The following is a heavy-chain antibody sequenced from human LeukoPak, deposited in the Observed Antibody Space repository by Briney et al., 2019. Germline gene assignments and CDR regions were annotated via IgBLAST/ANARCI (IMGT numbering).Heavy chain of an antibody. CDR2: ISDSGGST. Sequence: PGGSLRLSCAVSGITLSNYGMSWVRQAPGKGLEWVAVISDSGGSTNYADSVKGRLTISRDNPKNTLYLQMNSLRAEDMAVYFCAKRGVVIRVILVGFHREAYYFDSWGQGALVTVST. V-gene: IGHV3-23*01. J-gene: IGHJ4*02. CDR1: GITLSNYG. CDR3: AKRGVVIRVILVGFHREAYYFDS. D-gene: IGHD3-22*01.